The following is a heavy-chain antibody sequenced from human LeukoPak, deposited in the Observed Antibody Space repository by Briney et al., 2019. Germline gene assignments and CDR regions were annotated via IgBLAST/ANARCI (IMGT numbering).Heavy chain of an antibody. J-gene: IGHJ4*02. CDR1: GFTFSSYA. CDR3: AKDSRIPKDYGDYVPFDY. Sequence: PGGSLRLSCAASGFTFSSYAMSWVRQAPGKGLEWVSAISGSGGSTYYADSVKGRFTISRDNSKNTLYLQMNSLRAEDTAVYYCAKDSRIPKDYGDYVPFDYWGQGTLVTVSS. V-gene: IGHV3-23*01. D-gene: IGHD4-17*01. CDR2: ISGSGGST.